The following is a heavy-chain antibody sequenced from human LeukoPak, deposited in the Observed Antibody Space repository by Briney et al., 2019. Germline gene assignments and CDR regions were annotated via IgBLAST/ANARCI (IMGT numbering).Heavy chain of an antibody. Sequence: ASVKVSCKASGYTLTGYYMHWVRQAPGQGLEWMGWINPNSGGTNYAQKLQGRVTMTRDTSISTAYMELSRLRSDDTAVYYCASPNVAAAGTGDYWGQGTLATVSS. V-gene: IGHV1-2*02. CDR3: ASPNVAAAGTGDY. CDR1: GYTLTGYY. CDR2: INPNSGGT. J-gene: IGHJ4*02. D-gene: IGHD6-13*01.